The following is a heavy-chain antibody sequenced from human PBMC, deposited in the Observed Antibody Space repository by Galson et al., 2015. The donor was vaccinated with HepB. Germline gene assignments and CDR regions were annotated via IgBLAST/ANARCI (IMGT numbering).Heavy chain of an antibody. CDR2: IIPIFGVA. D-gene: IGHD5-12*01. CDR3: ARADTAYDVSFKQ. CDR1: GGTFNTYT. J-gene: IGHJ4*02. V-gene: IGHV1-69*02. Sequence: SVKVSCKASGGTFNTYTISWVRQAPGQGLEWMGRIIPIFGVAKYAQKFQGRVTITADKSPSTAYMELNSLRSEDTAIYYCARADTAYDVSFKQWGQGTLVTVS.